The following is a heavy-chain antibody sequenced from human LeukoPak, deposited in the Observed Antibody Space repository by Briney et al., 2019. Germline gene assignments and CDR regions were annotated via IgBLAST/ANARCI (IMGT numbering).Heavy chain of an antibody. Sequence: SETLSLTCTVSGGSISTYYWSWLRQPPGKGLEWIGYIYYSGSTKYNPSLKSRVTISVDTSKNQFSLNLSSVTAADTAVYYCARGLVGASSDFDYWGQGTLVTVSS. V-gene: IGHV4-59*01. CDR3: ARGLVGASSDFDY. CDR1: GGSISTYY. D-gene: IGHD1-26*01. J-gene: IGHJ4*02. CDR2: IYYSGST.